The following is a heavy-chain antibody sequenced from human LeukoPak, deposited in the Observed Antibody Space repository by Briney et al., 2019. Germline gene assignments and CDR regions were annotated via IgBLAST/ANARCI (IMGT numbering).Heavy chain of an antibody. CDR2: IRYDGTSK. D-gene: IGHD6-19*01. V-gene: IGHV3-30*02. CDR1: GFTFSPYG. J-gene: IGHJ4*02. Sequence: GGSLRLSCAASGFTFSPYGMYWVRQAPGKGLEWVAFIRYDGTSKYYADSVKGRFTISRDNSKNTLYLQMRSLRAEDTAMYYCAKGSGWYTSAYYFDYWGQGTLVTVSS. CDR3: AKGSGWYTSAYYFDY.